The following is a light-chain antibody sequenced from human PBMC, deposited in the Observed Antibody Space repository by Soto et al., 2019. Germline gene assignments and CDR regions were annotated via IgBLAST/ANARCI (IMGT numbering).Light chain of an antibody. CDR1: QGIRID. V-gene: IGKV1-6*01. CDR2: KVS. CDR3: MQGTHWPIT. J-gene: IGKJ5*01. Sequence: IQMTQSPSSRAASVGDRVPITRLASQGIRIDLGWYQQKPGKAPKLLIYKVSNRDSGVPARFSGSGSGTDFALKISRVEAEDVGVYYCMQGTHWPITFGQGTRLEIK.